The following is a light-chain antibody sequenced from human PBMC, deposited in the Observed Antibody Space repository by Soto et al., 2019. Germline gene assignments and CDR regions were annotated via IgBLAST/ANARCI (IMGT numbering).Light chain of an antibody. V-gene: IGLV1-44*01. CDR3: AAWDDSLNGYV. Sequence: QSLPTKPASASGTPGQRVTISCSGSSSNIGSNTVNWYQQLPGTAPKLLIYSNNQRPSGVPDRFSGSKSGTSASLAISGLRSEDEADYYCAAWDDSLNGYVFGPGTKVTVL. CDR1: SSNIGSNT. J-gene: IGLJ1*01. CDR2: SNN.